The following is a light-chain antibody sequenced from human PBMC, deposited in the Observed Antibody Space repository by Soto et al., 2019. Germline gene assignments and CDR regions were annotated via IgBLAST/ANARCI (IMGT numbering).Light chain of an antibody. CDR2: KAS. Sequence: DIQMSQSPSTLSGSVGDRVTITCRASQTISSWLAWYQQKPGKAPKLLIYKASTLKSGVPSRFSGSGSGTEFTLTISSLQPDDFATYSGQQYNSYLLTFGGGTRWIS. CDR3: QQYNSYLLT. CDR1: QTISSW. J-gene: IGKJ4*01. V-gene: IGKV1-5*03.